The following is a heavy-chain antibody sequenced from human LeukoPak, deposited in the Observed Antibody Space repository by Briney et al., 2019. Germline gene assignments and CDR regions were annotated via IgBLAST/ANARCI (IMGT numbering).Heavy chain of an antibody. CDR2: IYPGDSDT. V-gene: IGHV5-51*01. J-gene: IGHJ4*02. Sequence: GESLKISCKGSGYSFTSDWIGWVRQMPGKGLEWMGIIYPGDSDTRYSPSFQGQVTISADKSISTAYLQWSSLKASDTAMYYCAGDIVVVPAAINYFDYWGQGTLVTVSS. CDR3: AGDIVVVPAAINYFDY. D-gene: IGHD2-2*02. CDR1: GYSFTSDW.